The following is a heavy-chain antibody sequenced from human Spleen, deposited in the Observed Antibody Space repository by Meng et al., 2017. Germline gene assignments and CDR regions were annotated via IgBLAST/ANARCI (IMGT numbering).Heavy chain of an antibody. CDR2: ISGSGGST. CDR3: ARGKQWLNWYYDL. J-gene: IGHJ2*01. V-gene: IGHV3-23*01. D-gene: IGHD6-19*01. Sequence: GESLKISCAASGFTFSNNAMSWVRRAPGKGLEWVSAISGSGGSTNYADSVKGRFTIFRDNSKITLYLQMNSLRQGDTAVYYCARGKQWLNWYYDLWGRGTQVTVSS. CDR1: GFTFSNNA.